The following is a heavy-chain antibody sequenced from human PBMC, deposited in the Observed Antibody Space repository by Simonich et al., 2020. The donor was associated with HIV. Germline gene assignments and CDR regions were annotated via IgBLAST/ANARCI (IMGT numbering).Heavy chain of an antibody. D-gene: IGHD3-22*01. V-gene: IGHV3-23*01. CDR3: AKDQDYDDSSGFDY. Sequence: CAASGFTFSNYAIHWVRQAPGKGLEWVSGISSSGGSTYYADSVKGRFTISRDNSKNTLYLQMNSLRAGDTAVYYCAKDQDYDDSSGFDYWGQGTLVTVSS. CDR2: ISSSGGST. J-gene: IGHJ4*02. CDR1: GFTFSNYA.